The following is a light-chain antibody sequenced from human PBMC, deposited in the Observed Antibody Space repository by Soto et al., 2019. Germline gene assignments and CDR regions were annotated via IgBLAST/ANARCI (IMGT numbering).Light chain of an antibody. Sequence: QSVLTQPASVSGSPGQSITISCTGTSSDVGAYNFVSWYRQHPGKAPKLIIYNVSDRPSGVSNRFSGSKSANTASLTISGLQAEDEADYYCTSSTSRGTYVFGTGTKVT. CDR2: NVS. CDR3: TSSTSRGTYV. J-gene: IGLJ1*01. CDR1: SSDVGAYNF. V-gene: IGLV2-14*03.